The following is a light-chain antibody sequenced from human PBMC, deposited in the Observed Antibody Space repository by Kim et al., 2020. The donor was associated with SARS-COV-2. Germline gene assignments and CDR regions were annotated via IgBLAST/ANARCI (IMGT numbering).Light chain of an antibody. CDR2: AAS. J-gene: IGKJ1*01. Sequence: ETVMTQSPATLYVSPGERATLFCRADRSVSGNLAWYQHKPGQAPRLLIYAASTRATGIPARFSGSGSGTEFSLTISSLQSEDLAVYYCQQYNDWPRTFGQGTKVDIK. CDR3: QQYNDWPRT. CDR1: RSVSGN. V-gene: IGKV3-15*01.